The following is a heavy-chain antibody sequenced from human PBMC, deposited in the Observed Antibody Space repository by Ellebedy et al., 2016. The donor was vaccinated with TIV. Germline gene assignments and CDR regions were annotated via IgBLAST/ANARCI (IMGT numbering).Heavy chain of an antibody. CDR3: ARENPIAAAGTWVSYYYYYMDV. Sequence: GGSLRLSXAASGFTFSDYYMSWIRQAPGKGLEWVSYISSSGSTIYYADSVKGRFTISRDNAKNSLYLHMNSLRAEDTAVYYCARENPIAAAGTWVSYYYYYMDVWGKGTTVTVSS. J-gene: IGHJ6*03. CDR1: GFTFSDYY. D-gene: IGHD6-13*01. CDR2: ISSSGSTI. V-gene: IGHV3-11*01.